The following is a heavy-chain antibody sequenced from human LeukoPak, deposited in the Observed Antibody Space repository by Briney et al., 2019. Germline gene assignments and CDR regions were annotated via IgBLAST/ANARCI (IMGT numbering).Heavy chain of an antibody. J-gene: IGHJ4*02. CDR3: AKLVVVIGTIDYFDY. CDR2: IYSDGRT. V-gene: IGHV3-66*01. CDR1: GFTVSNNF. Sequence: VSLRLTCSGSGFTVSNNFMTWGCPAQGQGLGWRSVIYSDGRTYYADSVKDRFTSSRDNSKNTLYLQMNSLRAEDTAVYYFAKLVVVIGTIDYFDYWGQGTLVTVSS. D-gene: IGHD2-15*01.